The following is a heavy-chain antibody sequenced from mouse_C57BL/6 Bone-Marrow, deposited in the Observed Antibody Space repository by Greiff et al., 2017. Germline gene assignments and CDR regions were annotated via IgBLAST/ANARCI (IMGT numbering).Heavy chain of an antibody. D-gene: IGHD2-3*01. CDR3: ARSGRLLAWCAY. Sequence: QVQLQQSGAELARPGASVKLSCKASGYTFTSYGISWVKQRTGQGLEWIGEIYPRSGNTYYNEKFKGKATLTADKSSSTAYMELRSLTSEDSAVYFCARSGRLLAWCAYWGQGTLVTVSA. V-gene: IGHV1-81*01. CDR2: IYPRSGNT. CDR1: GYTFTSYG. J-gene: IGHJ3*01.